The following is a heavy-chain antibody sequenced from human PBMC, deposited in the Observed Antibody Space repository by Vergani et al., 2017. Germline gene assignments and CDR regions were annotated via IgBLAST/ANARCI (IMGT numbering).Heavy chain of an antibody. Sequence: QVHLVESGGGAVQSAGSLRLSCAASGFMFNSYGMHWVRQAPGKGLEWVAFIHYDSSDTHYLDSVKGRFTISRDNSKNTLYLQMNSLRAEDTAVYYCAKSGVTGGYSYGSDYWGQGTLVTVSS. V-gene: IGHV3-30*02. CDR1: GFMFNSYG. D-gene: IGHD5-18*01. CDR3: AKSGVTGGYSYGSDY. CDR2: IHYDSSDT. J-gene: IGHJ4*02.